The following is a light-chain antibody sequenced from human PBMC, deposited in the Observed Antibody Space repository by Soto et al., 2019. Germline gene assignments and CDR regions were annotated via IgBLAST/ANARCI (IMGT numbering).Light chain of an antibody. CDR2: GAS. CDR3: EQYNNWFSIT. Sequence: EVVLTPSPDTLSVSPGERATLSCRASPSVSSNLAWYQQKPGQAPRLLIYGASNRATGIPPRFSGSGSGTEFTLTISSLQPEDFAVYYCEQYNNWFSITFGQGTRVEIK. J-gene: IGKJ5*01. CDR1: PSVSSN. V-gene: IGKV3-15*01.